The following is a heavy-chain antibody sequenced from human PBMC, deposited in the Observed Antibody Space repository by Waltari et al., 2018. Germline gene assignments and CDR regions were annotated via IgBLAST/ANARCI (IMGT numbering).Heavy chain of an antibody. J-gene: IGHJ4*02. CDR3: AKDPAGTYYFEY. Sequence: EVQLLESGGGLVQPGGSLRLSCAASEFTFSSYAMNWVRQAPGKGLEWVSTMSGRCGNTYYADSVKGRFTISRDNSKNTLYLQMNSLRAEDTAVYYCAKDPAGTYYFEYWGQGTLVTVSS. CDR1: EFTFSSYA. V-gene: IGHV3-23*01. CDR2: MSGRCGNT. D-gene: IGHD6-19*01.